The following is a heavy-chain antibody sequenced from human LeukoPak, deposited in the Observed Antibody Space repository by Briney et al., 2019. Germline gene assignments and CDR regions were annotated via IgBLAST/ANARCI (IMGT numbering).Heavy chain of an antibody. V-gene: IGHV1-2*06. CDR1: GYTLTGYY. CDR2: INPNSGGT. CDR3: ARDLYYYDSSGYYP. J-gene: IGHJ5*02. D-gene: IGHD3-22*01. Sequence: ASVKVSCKASGYTLTGYYMHWVRQAPGQGLEWMGRINPNSGGTNYAQKFQGRVTMTRDTSISTAYMELSRLRSDDTAVYYCARDLYYYDSSGYYPWGQGTLVTVSS.